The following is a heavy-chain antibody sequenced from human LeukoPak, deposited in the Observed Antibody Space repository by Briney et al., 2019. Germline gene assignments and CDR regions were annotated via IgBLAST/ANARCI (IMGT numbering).Heavy chain of an antibody. V-gene: IGHV1-8*03. CDR3: ARSRSVAAGKDY. CDR1: GYTFTSHD. CDR2: MNPNSGDT. Sequence: ASMKVSCKASGYTFTSHDINWVRQATGQGLEWMGWMNPNSGDTGYAQKFQGRVTITRNTSISTAYMELSSLRSDDTAVYYCARSRSVAAGKDYWGQGTLVTVSS. J-gene: IGHJ4*02. D-gene: IGHD6-13*01.